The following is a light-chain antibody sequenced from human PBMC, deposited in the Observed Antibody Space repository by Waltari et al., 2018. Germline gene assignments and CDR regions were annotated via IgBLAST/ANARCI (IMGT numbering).Light chain of an antibody. CDR3: QQVNSFPAT. J-gene: IGKJ4*01. V-gene: IGKV1-12*01. CDR2: GAS. Sequence: DIQMTQSPSSVSAFVGDRVTITCRASHSISNWLAWYQQKPGKAPKPLIYGASDLHSGVPSRFSGSGAGTDFTLTISSLQAEDFATYYCQQVNSFPATFGGGTTVEIK. CDR1: HSISNW.